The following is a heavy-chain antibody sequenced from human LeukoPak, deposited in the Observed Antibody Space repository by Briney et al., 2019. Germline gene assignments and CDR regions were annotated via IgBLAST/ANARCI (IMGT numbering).Heavy chain of an antibody. CDR3: ASSSWYGNWFDP. Sequence: PSETLSLTCTVSGGSISSYYWSWIRQPPGKGLEWIGYIYYSGSTNYNPSLKSRVTISVDTSKNQFSLKLSSVTAADTAVYYCASSSWYGNWFDPWGQGTLVTVSS. D-gene: IGHD6-13*01. CDR2: IYYSGST. V-gene: IGHV4-59*01. J-gene: IGHJ5*02. CDR1: GGSISSYY.